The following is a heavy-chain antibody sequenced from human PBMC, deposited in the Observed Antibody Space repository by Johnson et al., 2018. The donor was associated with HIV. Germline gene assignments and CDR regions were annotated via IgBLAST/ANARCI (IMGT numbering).Heavy chain of an antibody. Sequence: QVRLVETGGGLMQPGGSLRLSCAASGFIVSSNYMSWVRQAPGKGLECVAVISYDGSNKYYADSVKGRFTISRDNSKNTLYLQMSSLRAEDTAVYYCAKCRGLGARGAFDIWGQGTMVTVSS. D-gene: IGHD3-10*01. J-gene: IGHJ3*02. CDR1: GFIVSSNY. CDR3: AKCRGLGARGAFDI. CDR2: ISYDGSNK. V-gene: IGHV3-30*18.